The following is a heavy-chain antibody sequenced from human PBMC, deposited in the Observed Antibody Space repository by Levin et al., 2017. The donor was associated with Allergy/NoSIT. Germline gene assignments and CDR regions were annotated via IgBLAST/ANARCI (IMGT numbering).Heavy chain of an antibody. J-gene: IGHJ5*02. CDR1: GFTFSSYW. Sequence: GGSLRLSCVASGFTFSSYWMHWVRQAPGKGLVWVSRISTAETGTIYADSVKGRFTISRDNAKNTLSLQMNSLSAEDTAMYFCARDNSGSIDLWGQGTLVTVSS. CDR3: ARDNSGSIDL. V-gene: IGHV3-74*01. D-gene: IGHD3-22*01. CDR2: ISTAETGT.